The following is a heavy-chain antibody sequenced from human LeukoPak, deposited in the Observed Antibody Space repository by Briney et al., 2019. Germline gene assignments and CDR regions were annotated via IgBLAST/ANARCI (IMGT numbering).Heavy chain of an antibody. D-gene: IGHD2-21*01. CDR2: IKQDGSEK. CDR1: GFTFSSYW. J-gene: IGHJ4*02. Sequence: GGSLRLSCAASGFTFSSYWMSWVRQAPGKGLEWVANIKQDGSEKYYVDSVKGRFTISRDNAKNSLYLQMNSLRAEDTAVYYCARDLLNCGGDCPIDYWGQGTLVTVSS. V-gene: IGHV3-7*01. CDR3: ARDLLNCGGDCPIDY.